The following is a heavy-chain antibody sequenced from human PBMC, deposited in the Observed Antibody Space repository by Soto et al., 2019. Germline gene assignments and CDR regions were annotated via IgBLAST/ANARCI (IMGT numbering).Heavy chain of an antibody. D-gene: IGHD4-17*01. CDR3: AHYRIFGDYMYYFAS. CDR1: GFSLSTSRVG. CDR2: IYWDDDK. V-gene: IGHV2-5*02. Sequence: QITLKESGPTLVKPTQTLTLTCTFSGFSLSTSRVGVGWIRQPPGKALEWLALIYWDDDKRYSQSLKTRLTITKDTSKHLVVLTMTNMDRVDTATYYEAHYRIFGDYMYYFASWGQGTLVTVSS. J-gene: IGHJ4*02.